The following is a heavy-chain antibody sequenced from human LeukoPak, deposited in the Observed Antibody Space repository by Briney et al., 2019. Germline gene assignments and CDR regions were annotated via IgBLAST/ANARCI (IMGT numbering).Heavy chain of an antibody. D-gene: IGHD4-11*01. CDR1: GLTVSSNY. CDR3: ARAPTITTIFDY. Sequence: GGSLRLSCTASGLTVSSNYMTWVRQAPGKGLEWVSIIYSGGTTHYADSVRGRFTVSRDDSKNTVYLQMNNLRTEDTAVYYCARAPTITTIFDYWGQGALVTVSS. CDR2: IYSGGTT. J-gene: IGHJ4*02. V-gene: IGHV3-53*01.